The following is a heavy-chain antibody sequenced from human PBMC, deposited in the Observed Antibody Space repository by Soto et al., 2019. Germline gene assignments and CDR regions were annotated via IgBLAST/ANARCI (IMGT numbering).Heavy chain of an antibody. CDR2: IFHTRTT. Sequence: SWTQSLTCSVSGFSISSGYFWGWIRQAPGKGLEWIGSIFHTRTTYYSPSLKSRDNIHLDTSKNQFSLNLTSVTAADTAIYYCARDGMRYLESSGYYNGPPLEHWGQGARVT. V-gene: IGHV4-38-2*02. CDR1: GFSISSGYF. CDR3: ARDGMRYLESSGYYNGPPLEH. D-gene: IGHD3-22*01. J-gene: IGHJ4*02.